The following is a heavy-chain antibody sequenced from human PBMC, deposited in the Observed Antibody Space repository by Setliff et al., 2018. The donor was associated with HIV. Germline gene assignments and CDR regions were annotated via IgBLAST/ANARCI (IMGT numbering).Heavy chain of an antibody. Sequence: GASVKVSCKASGYTFTGHYMHWVRQAPGQGLEWMGRINPKSGGINYAQKFQGRVTLTRDTSISTAYMELSRLRSDDTAVYYCAGEFPRIVVVPAAIGYYYYYMDVWGKGTTVTVSS. CDR3: AGEFPRIVVVPAAIGYYYYYMDV. CDR2: INPKSGGI. D-gene: IGHD2-2*02. CDR1: GYTFTGHY. V-gene: IGHV1-2*06. J-gene: IGHJ6*03.